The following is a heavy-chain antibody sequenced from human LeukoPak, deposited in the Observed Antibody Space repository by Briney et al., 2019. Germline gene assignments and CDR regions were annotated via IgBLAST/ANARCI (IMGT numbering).Heavy chain of an antibody. Sequence: PSETLSLTCTVSGGSISSGGYYWSWIRQHPGKGLEWIGYIYYSGSTYYNPSLKSRVTISVDTSKNQFSLKLSSVTAADTAVYYCAGSTPDSSGYYGGFDPWGQGTLVTVSS. CDR2: IYYSGST. CDR1: GGSISSGGYY. J-gene: IGHJ5*02. V-gene: IGHV4-31*03. CDR3: AGSTPDSSGYYGGFDP. D-gene: IGHD3-22*01.